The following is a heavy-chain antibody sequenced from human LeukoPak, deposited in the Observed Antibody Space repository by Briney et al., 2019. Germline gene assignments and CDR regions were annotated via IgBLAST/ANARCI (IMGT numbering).Heavy chain of an antibody. D-gene: IGHD6-19*01. V-gene: IGHV2-70*01. Sequence: EPGPTLVNPTQTLTLTCTFSGFSLSTSGMCVSWIRQPPGKALEWLALIDWDDDKYYSTSLKTRLTISKDTSKNQVVLTMTNMDPVDTATYYCARMSASSGPFDYWGQGTLVTVSS. J-gene: IGHJ4*02. CDR2: IDWDDDK. CDR1: GFSLSTSGMC. CDR3: ARMSASSGPFDY.